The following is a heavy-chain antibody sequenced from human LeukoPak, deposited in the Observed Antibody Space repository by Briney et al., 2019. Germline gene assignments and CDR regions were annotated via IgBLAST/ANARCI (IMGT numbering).Heavy chain of an antibody. CDR2: ISYDGSDK. Sequence: GGSLRLSCAASGFTFSSYGMHWVRQAPGKGLEWVAVISYDGSDKYYADSVKGRFTISRDNSQNTLYLQINSLRAEDTAVYYCGNQFPHVDYRGQGTLVTVSS. CDR1: GFTFSSYG. CDR3: GNQFPHVDY. V-gene: IGHV3-30*18. J-gene: IGHJ4*02.